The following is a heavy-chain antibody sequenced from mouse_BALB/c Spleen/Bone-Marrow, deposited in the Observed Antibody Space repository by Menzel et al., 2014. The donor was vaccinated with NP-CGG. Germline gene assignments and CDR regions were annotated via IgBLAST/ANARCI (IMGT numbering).Heavy chain of an antibody. CDR3: AREAAYYGNYGDDY. V-gene: IGHV1-14*01. J-gene: IGHJ2*01. Sequence: EVKLVESGPELVKPGASVKMSCKASGYTFXSYVMHRVKQKPGQGLEWIGYINPYNDGTKYNEKFKGKATLTSDKSSSTAYMELSSLTSEDSAVYYCAREAAYYGNYGDDYWGQGTTLTVSS. CDR2: INPYNDGT. CDR1: GYTFXSYV. D-gene: IGHD2-10*01.